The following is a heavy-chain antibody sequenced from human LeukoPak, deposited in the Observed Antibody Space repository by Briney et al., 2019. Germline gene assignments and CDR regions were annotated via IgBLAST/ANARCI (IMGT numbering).Heavy chain of an antibody. CDR3: ARRGVVVPPKRLPFDY. V-gene: IGHV4-38-2*02. Sequence: SETLSLTCTVSGDSISSGNYWGWLRQPPGKGLEWIGEINHSGSTNYNPSLKSRVTISVDTSKNQSSLKLSSVTAADTAVYYCARRGVVVPPKRLPFDYWGQGTLVTVSS. CDR1: GDSISSGNY. CDR2: INHSGST. D-gene: IGHD2-2*01. J-gene: IGHJ4*02.